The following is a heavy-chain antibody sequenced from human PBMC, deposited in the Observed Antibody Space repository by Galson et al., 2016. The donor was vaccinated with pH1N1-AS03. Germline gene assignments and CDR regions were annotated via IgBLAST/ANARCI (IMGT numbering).Heavy chain of an antibody. CDR3: GKDNVLGSGWFGVDF. J-gene: IGHJ4*02. Sequence: SVKVSCKASGYTFTKYAIHWVRQAPGQRPEWMGWINVGNGNTKYSQKFQGRVTITRDSSANTAYMELSTLRPEDTGIYYCGKDNVLGSGWFGVDFWGQGTLVTVSS. D-gene: IGHD6-19*01. CDR1: GYTFTKYA. CDR2: INVGNGNT. V-gene: IGHV1-3*01.